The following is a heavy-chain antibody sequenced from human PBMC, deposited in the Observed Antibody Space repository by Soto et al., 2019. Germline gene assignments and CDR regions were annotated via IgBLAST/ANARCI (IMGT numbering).Heavy chain of an antibody. CDR1: GFIFSDYT. J-gene: IGHJ4*02. D-gene: IGHD7-27*01. CDR3: AGDLNWGFDQ. CDR2: ISKNSGTK. V-gene: IGHV3-48*02. Sequence: GGSLRLSCAASGFIFSDYTMNWVRQAPGKGLEWVSYISKNSGTKSYADSVKGRFTISRDNAKNSLFLQMNSLRDEDTALYYCAGDLNWGFDQWGQGTLVTVSS.